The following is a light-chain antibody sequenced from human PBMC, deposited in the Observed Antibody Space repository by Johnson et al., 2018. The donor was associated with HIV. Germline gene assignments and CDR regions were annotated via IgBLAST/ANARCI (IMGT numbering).Light chain of an antibody. Sequence: QSVLTQPPSMSAAPGQKVTVSCSGSSSNIGNNFVSWFQQVPGTAPKLLIYDTDKRPSGIPDRFSGSKSGTSATLGISGPQTGDEADYYCGTWDNSLSAGVFGSGTKVTVL. J-gene: IGLJ1*01. CDR2: DTD. CDR1: SSNIGNNF. CDR3: GTWDNSLSAGV. V-gene: IGLV1-51*01.